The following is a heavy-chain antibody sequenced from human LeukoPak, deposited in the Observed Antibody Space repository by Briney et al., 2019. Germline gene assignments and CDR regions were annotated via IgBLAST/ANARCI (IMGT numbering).Heavy chain of an antibody. V-gene: IGHV3-30*03. CDR2: ISYDGSNK. Sequence: GGSLRLSCSASGFTFSNFGIHWVRQAPGKGLEWVAVISYDGSNKYYVDSVKGRFTVARDNSNNTLYLQMNSLRAEDTAVYYCARLPPGVASDYWGQGTLVTVSS. CDR1: GFTFSNFG. CDR3: ARLPPGVASDY. J-gene: IGHJ4*02. D-gene: IGHD3-3*01.